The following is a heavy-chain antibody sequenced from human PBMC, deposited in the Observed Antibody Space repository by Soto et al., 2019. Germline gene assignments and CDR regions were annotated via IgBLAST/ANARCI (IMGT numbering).Heavy chain of an antibody. CDR2: ISYTECA. CDR3: ARVNYGDYYYGMDV. CDR1: GGSINYSY. Sequence: QVQLQESGPGLVKPSETLSLTCTVYGGSINYSYWTWIRQPPGKGLVWIGYISYTECANYNASLKSRLTISVDTSKTLFSLKLSSVTAADTALYYCARVNYGDYYYGMDVWGQGTPVTVSS. J-gene: IGHJ6*02. D-gene: IGHD4-17*01. V-gene: IGHV4-59*01.